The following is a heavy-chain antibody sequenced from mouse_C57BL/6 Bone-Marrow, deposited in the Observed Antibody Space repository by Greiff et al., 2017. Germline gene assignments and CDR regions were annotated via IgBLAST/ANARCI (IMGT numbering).Heavy chain of an antibody. Sequence: VQLQQPGAELVMPGASVKLSCKASGYTFTSYWMHWVKQRPGQGLEWIGEIDPSDSYTNYNQKFKGKSTLTVDKSSSTAYMQLSSLTSEDSAVYYCARGWGGDYWGQGTTLTVSS. J-gene: IGHJ2*01. V-gene: IGHV1-69*01. CDR2: IDPSDSYT. D-gene: IGHD3-3*01. CDR3: ARGWGGDY. CDR1: GYTFTSYW.